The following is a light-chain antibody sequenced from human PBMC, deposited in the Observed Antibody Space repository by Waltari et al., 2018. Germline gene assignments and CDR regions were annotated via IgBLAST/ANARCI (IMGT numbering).Light chain of an antibody. V-gene: IGKV1-39*01. CDR1: QRITPY. CDR3: QQSFRFPFT. J-gene: IGKJ3*01. CDR2: AAS. Sequence: DIQMTQSPSSLSASVGDTVIMTCRASQRITPYLTWYPQKPGKAPTLLIFAASTLQSGVPARFSGSGSETDFTLTISGLQPEDFATYYCQQSFRFPFTFGPGTKVDMK.